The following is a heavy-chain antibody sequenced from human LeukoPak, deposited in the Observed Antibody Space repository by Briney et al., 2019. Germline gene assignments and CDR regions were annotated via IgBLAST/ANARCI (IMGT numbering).Heavy chain of an antibody. J-gene: IGHJ1*01. CDR3: ATPAAGPGAEYSQY. Sequence: PSETLSLTCTVSGGSISSGGYYWSWIRQPPGKGLEWIGYIYHSGSTYYNPSLKSRVTISVDRSKNQFSLKLSSVTAADTAVYYCATPAAGPGAEYSQYWGQGTLVIVSS. CDR2: IYHSGST. D-gene: IGHD6-13*01. CDR1: GGSISSGGYY. V-gene: IGHV4-30-2*01.